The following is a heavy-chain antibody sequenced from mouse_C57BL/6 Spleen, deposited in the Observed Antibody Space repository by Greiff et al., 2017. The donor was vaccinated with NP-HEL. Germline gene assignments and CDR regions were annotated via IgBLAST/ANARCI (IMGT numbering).Heavy chain of an antibody. V-gene: IGHV1-66*01. CDR3: ARPAQVPAWFAY. CDR2: IYPGSGNT. D-gene: IGHD3-2*02. J-gene: IGHJ3*01. CDR1: GYSFTSYY. Sequence: QVQLQQPGPELVKPGASVKISCKASGYSFTSYYIHWVKQRPGQGLEWIGWIYPGSGNTKYNEKFKGKATLTADTSSSTAYMQLSSLTSEDSAVYYCARPAQVPAWFAYWGQGTLVTVSA.